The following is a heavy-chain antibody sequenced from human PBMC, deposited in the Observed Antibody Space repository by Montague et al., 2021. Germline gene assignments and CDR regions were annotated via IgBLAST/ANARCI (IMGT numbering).Heavy chain of an antibody. Sequence: SETLSLTCTVSPSLINSDYYWGWIRQPPGKGLEWMGSVSHGGRTYYNPSLKSRVTISVDTSNNHFSLKLSSVTAADTAMYYCARERDRYYYMDIWGKGTTITVSS. CDR1: PSLINSDYY. CDR2: VSHGGRT. CDR3: ARERDRYYYMDI. J-gene: IGHJ6*03. V-gene: IGHV4-38-2*02.